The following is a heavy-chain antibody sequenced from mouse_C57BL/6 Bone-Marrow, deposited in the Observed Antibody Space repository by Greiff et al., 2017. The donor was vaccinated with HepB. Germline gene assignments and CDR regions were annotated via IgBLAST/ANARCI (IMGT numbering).Heavy chain of an antibody. CDR1: GFSLSTFGMG. D-gene: IGHD1-1*01. V-gene: IGHV8-8*01. CDR3: ARISHYYGSSSFGY. Sequence: QVTLKESGPGILQPSQTLSLTCSFSGFSLSTFGMGVGWIRQPSGKGLEWLVHIWWDDDKYYNPALKSRLTISKDTSKNQVFLKIANVDTADTATYYCARISHYYGSSSFGYWGQGTTLTVSS. CDR2: IWWDDDK. J-gene: IGHJ2*01.